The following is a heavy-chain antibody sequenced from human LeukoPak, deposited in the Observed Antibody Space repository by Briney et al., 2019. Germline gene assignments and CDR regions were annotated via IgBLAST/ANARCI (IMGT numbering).Heavy chain of an antibody. CDR1: GFTVSSNY. Sequence: GGSLRLSCAASGFTVSSNYMSWVRQAPGKGLEWVSVIYSGGSTYYADSVKGRFTISGDNSKNTLYLQMNSLRAEDTAVYYCASFYYNLGYGGFDIWGQGTMVTVSS. J-gene: IGHJ3*02. CDR2: IYSGGST. V-gene: IGHV3-53*01. CDR3: ASFYYNLGYGGFDI. D-gene: IGHD4-23*01.